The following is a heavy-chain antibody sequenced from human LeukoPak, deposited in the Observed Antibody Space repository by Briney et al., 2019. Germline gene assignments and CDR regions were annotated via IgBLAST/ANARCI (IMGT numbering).Heavy chain of an antibody. Sequence: ASVKVSCKASGYTFTAYGINWVRQAPGQGLEWMGWISGYNGNTHYAQKLQGRVSMTTDTSASTAYMELRSLRSDDTAVYYCARCPRDIVVAPTDDAFDIWGQGTIVTVSS. CDR3: ARCPRDIVVAPTDDAFDI. V-gene: IGHV1-18*01. J-gene: IGHJ3*02. CDR2: ISGYNGNT. CDR1: GYTFTAYG. D-gene: IGHD2-21*01.